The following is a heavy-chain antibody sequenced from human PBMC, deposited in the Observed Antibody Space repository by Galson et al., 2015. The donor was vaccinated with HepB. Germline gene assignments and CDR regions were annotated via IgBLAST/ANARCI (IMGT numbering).Heavy chain of an antibody. CDR2: ITSSSTII. J-gene: IGHJ6*02. Sequence: SLRLSCAASGFTFSNYNMNWVRRAPGKGLEWVSYITSSSTIIYYADSVKGRFTISRDNGKNSLYLQMNSLRDEDTAVYYCAREAVTTYGLDVWGQGTTVTVSS. CDR1: GFTFSNYN. V-gene: IGHV3-48*02. D-gene: IGHD1-14*01. CDR3: AREAVTTYGLDV.